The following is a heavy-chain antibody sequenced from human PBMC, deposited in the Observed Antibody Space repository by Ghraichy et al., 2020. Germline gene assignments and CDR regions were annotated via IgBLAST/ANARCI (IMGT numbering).Heavy chain of an antibody. CDR1: GFIFSNAW. CDR3: ATGGYYLDY. D-gene: IGHD5-12*01. V-gene: IGHV3-15*07. CDR2: IKSKPDGGAT. Sequence: SCAGSGFIFSNAWMNWVRQAPGKGLDWVGRIKSKPDGGATDYAARVKGRFTISRDDSKNTVYLQMSSLETEDTALYYCATGGYYLDYWGQGTLVTVSS. J-gene: IGHJ4*02.